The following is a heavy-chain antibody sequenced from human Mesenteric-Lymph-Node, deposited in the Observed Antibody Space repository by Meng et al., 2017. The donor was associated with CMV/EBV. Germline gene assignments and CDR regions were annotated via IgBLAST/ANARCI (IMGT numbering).Heavy chain of an antibody. CDR3: ARDLGASGSPNYYFYHGVDV. Sequence: NVSCKGSGYSFSNYLIGWVRQTPGKGLDWMGIIYPLDSHTRYSPSFKGQVTISADKSTSTAYLQWSSLKASDTAMYYCARDLGASGSPNYYFYHGVDVWGQGTKVTVSS. CDR1: GYSFSNYL. CDR2: IYPLDSHT. D-gene: IGHD3-10*01. V-gene: IGHV5-51*01. J-gene: IGHJ6*02.